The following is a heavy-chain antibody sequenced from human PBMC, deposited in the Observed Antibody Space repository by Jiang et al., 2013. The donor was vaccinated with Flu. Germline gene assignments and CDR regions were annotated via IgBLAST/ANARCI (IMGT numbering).Heavy chain of an antibody. V-gene: IGHV1-8*01. CDR2: MNPNSANT. CDR3: ARLHPGDY. D-gene: IGHD5-24*01. Sequence: GAEVKKPGASVKVSCKASGYTFTSYDIHWVRQATGQGLEWMGWMNPNSANTGCAQKFQGRVTMTRDTSISTAYMELSSLRSDDTAMYYCARLHPGDYWGQGTLVTVSS. J-gene: IGHJ4*02. CDR1: GYTFTSYD.